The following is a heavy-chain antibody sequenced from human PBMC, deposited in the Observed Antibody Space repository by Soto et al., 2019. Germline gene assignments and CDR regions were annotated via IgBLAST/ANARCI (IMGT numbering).Heavy chain of an antibody. Sequence: AGGSLRLSCAASGFTFSSYWMHWVRQAPGKGLEWVSRIEGDGSSTTSADSVKGRFTVSRDDARNTLYLQMSSLRADDTAIYYCAREGLDTAGFFDVWGQGTMVTVS. D-gene: IGHD6-13*01. CDR2: IEGDGSST. V-gene: IGHV3-74*01. CDR1: GFTFSSYW. CDR3: AREGLDTAGFFDV. J-gene: IGHJ3*01.